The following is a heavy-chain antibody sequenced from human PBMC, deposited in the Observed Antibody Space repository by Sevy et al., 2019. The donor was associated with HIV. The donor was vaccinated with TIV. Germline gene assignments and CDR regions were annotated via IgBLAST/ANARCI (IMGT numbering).Heavy chain of an antibody. CDR2: IRYDGSNK. CDR1: GFTFSSYG. D-gene: IGHD2-2*01. V-gene: IGHV3-30*02. CDR3: AKAGCSSTSCYVGYYYGMDV. J-gene: IGHJ6*02. Sequence: GGSLRLSCAASGFTFSSYGMHWVRQAPGKGLEWVAFIRYDGSNKYYADSVKGRFTISRDNSKNTLYLQMNSLRAEDTAVYYCAKAGCSSTSCYVGYYYGMDVWGQGTTVTVSS.